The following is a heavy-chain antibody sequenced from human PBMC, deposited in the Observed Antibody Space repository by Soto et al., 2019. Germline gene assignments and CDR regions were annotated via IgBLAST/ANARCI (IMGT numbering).Heavy chain of an antibody. CDR3: AKNYYDSSGYYYDY. CDR2: ISGSGGST. CDR1: GFTFSSYA. J-gene: IGHJ4*02. V-gene: IGHV3-23*01. D-gene: IGHD3-22*01. Sequence: GGSLRLSCAASGFTFSSYAMSWVRQAPGKGLEWVSAISGSGGSTYYADSVKGRFTISRDNSKNTLYLQMNSLRAEDTAVYYCAKNYYDSSGYYYDYWGQGTLVTVPQ.